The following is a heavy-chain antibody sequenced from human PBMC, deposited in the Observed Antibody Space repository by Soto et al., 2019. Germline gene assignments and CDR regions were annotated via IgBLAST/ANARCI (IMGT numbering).Heavy chain of an antibody. CDR1: GYSFTNYW. CDR3: ARQDPYYYDSTTAFYFDY. CDR2: IYPGDSDT. J-gene: IGHJ4*02. Sequence: GESLKISCKGSGYSFTNYWIGWVRQMPGKGLEWMGIIYPGDSDTRYSPSFQGHVTISAGKSISTAYLQWSSLKASDTAMYYCARQDPYYYDSTTAFYFDYWGQGSLVTVSS. D-gene: IGHD3-22*01. V-gene: IGHV5-51*01.